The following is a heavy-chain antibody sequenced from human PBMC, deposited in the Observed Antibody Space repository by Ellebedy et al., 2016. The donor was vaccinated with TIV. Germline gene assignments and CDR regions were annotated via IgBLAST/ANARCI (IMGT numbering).Heavy chain of an antibody. CDR3: AKENYGMDV. V-gene: IGHV4-39*07. Sequence: MPSETLSPTCTLSGGSISSSSYYWGWIRQPPGKGLEWLGSIYYSGSTYYNPSLKSRVTISVDTSKNQFSLNLNSVSAADTAVYYCAKENYGMDVWGQGTTVTVSS. CDR1: GGSISSSSYY. J-gene: IGHJ6*02. CDR2: IYYSGST.